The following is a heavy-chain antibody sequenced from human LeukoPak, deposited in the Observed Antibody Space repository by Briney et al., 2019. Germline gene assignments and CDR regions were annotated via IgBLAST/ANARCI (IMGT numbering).Heavy chain of an antibody. CDR1: GGTFRGYY. V-gene: IGHV4-34*01. CDR2: SNDSGGT. Sequence: PSETLSLTCAVYGGTFRGYYWSWIRQPPGKRLEWVGESNDSGGTNYNPSLKSRVTISADKSKNQVSLKLTSVTAADTAVYYCARLSVIVGAALEYYYYYMDVWGQGTTVTVSS. D-gene: IGHD1-26*01. CDR3: ARLSVIVGAALEYYYYYMDV. J-gene: IGHJ6*03.